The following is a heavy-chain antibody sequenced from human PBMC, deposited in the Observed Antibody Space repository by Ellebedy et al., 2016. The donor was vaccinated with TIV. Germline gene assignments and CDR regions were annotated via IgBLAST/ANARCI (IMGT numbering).Heavy chain of an antibody. D-gene: IGHD5-12*01. Sequence: GESLKISCAASGFTFSSYWMSWVRQAPGKGLEWVANIKQDGSEKYYVDSVKGRFTISRDNAKNSLYLQMNSLRAEDTAVYYCAREWRGYSGYDGFDYWGQGTLVTVSS. CDR1: GFTFSSYW. CDR3: AREWRGYSGYDGFDY. J-gene: IGHJ4*02. V-gene: IGHV3-7*04. CDR2: IKQDGSEK.